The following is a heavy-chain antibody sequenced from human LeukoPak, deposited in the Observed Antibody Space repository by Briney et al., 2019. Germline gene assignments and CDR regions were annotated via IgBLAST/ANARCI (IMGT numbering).Heavy chain of an antibody. D-gene: IGHD6-19*01. V-gene: IGHV3-30*04. CDR2: ISYDGSNK. Sequence: GGSPRLSCAASGFTFSSYAMHWVRQAPGKGLEWVAVISYDGSNKYYADSVKGRFTISRDNSKNTLYLQMNSLRAEDTAVYYCARGRQWRGAFDIWGQGTMVTVSS. J-gene: IGHJ3*02. CDR1: GFTFSSYA. CDR3: ARGRQWRGAFDI.